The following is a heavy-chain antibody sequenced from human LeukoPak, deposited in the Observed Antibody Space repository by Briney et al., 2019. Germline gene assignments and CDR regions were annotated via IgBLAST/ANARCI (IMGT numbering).Heavy chain of an antibody. V-gene: IGHV3-23*01. CDR3: AKEGPSSEYDAFDI. CDR2: ISGTGGRT. CDR1: GFTFSTYS. Sequence: GGSLRLSCAASGFTFSTYSMNWVRQAPGKGLEWVSAISGTGGRTYYADSVKGRFTISRDNSKNTLYLQMNSLRAEDTAVYYCAKEGPSSEYDAFDIWGRGTMVTVSS. D-gene: IGHD2-2*01. J-gene: IGHJ3*02.